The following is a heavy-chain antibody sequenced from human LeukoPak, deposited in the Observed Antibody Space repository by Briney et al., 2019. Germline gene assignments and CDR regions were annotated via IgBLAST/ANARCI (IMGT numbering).Heavy chain of an antibody. J-gene: IGHJ5*02. CDR1: GFTFDDYG. V-gene: IGHV3-72*01. CDR2: TRNKPNSYST. CDR3: VRVMYSSSAGGWFDP. D-gene: IGHD6-6*01. Sequence: GGSLRLSCAASGFTFDDYGMSWVRQAPGKGLEWVGRTRNKPNSYSTEYAASVKGRFTISRDDSKNSLYLQMNSLKTEDTAVYYCVRVMYSSSAGGWFDPWGQGTLVTVSS.